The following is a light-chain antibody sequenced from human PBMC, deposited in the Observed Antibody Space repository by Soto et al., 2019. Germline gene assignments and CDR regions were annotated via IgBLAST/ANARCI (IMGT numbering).Light chain of an antibody. CDR2: KVT. Sequence: QAVVTQPPSASGSPGQSVTISCTGTSSDVGAYNYVSWYQQYPGKAPKLMIYKVTKRPSGVPDRFSGSKSGKTASLTVSGLQPEDEADYYCTSYAGSNIWVFGGGTKLTVL. V-gene: IGLV2-8*01. J-gene: IGLJ3*02. CDR3: TSYAGSNIWV. CDR1: SSDVGAYNY.